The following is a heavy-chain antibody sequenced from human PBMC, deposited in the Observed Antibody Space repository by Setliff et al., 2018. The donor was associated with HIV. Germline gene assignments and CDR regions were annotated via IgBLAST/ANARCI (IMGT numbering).Heavy chain of an antibody. CDR2: ISGSGGKT. D-gene: IGHD1-26*01. Sequence: GGSLRLSCAAARFSFSSYAMSWVRQAPGKGLEWVSVISGSGGKTDYADSVKGRFVISRDNSKNTLYLQMNSPRAEDTALYHCASSGSYYVPYFNSWGQGTQVTVSS. V-gene: IGHV3-23*01. CDR1: RFSFSSYA. J-gene: IGHJ4*02. CDR3: ASSGSYYVPYFNS.